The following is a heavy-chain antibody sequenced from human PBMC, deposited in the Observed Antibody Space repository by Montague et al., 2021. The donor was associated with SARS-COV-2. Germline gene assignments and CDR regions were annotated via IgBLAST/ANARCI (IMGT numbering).Heavy chain of an antibody. J-gene: IGHJ3*02. CDR3: ARPLVRGVPKAFDI. CDR2: IYYSGTT. D-gene: IGHD3-10*01. Sequence: SETLSLTCTVSGGSITRNYYWGWIRQPPGKGLEWVGNIYYSGTTXINPSLESRGTISVDASKNQFSLNVTSVTTADTAVYYCARPLVRGVPKAFDIRGQGALVIVSS. V-gene: IGHV4-39*01. CDR1: GGSITRNYY.